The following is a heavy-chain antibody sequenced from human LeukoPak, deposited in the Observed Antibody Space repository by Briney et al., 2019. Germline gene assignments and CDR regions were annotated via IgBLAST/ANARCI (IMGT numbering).Heavy chain of an antibody. CDR1: GYSFTTYW. CDR2: IYPGDSET. D-gene: IGHD5-18*01. Sequence: GNSLKISCRGSGYSFTTYWIGWVRQMPGKGLEWMGIIYPGDSETSYSPSFQGQVTISADKSTSTAYLQWSSLKASDTAMYYCARHQAAMVDYWGQGTLVTVSS. CDR3: ARHQAAMVDY. V-gene: IGHV5-51*01. J-gene: IGHJ4*02.